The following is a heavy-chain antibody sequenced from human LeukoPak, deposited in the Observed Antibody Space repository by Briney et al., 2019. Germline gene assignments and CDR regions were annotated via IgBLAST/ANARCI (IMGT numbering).Heavy chain of an antibody. CDR2: IYSSGDT. V-gene: IGHV3-53*01. CDR3: VRDFAYGEPDC. CDR1: GFTVSSNF. J-gene: IGHJ4*01. Sequence: GGSLRLSCAASGFTVSSNFMSWVRQAPGKGLEWVSVIYSSGDTYYADSVKGRFTISRDNSKNTLYLQMNSLRAEDTAVYYCVRDFAYGEPDCWGQGTLVTVSS. D-gene: IGHD4-17*01.